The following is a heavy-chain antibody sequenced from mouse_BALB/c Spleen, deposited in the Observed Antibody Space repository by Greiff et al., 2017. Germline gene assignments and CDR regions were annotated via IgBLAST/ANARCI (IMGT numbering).Heavy chain of an antibody. CDR1: GYTFTDYA. J-gene: IGHJ4*01. CDR3: AREFADYAMDY. CDR2: ISTYYGDA. Sequence: QVQLQQSGAELVRPGVSVKISCKGSGYTFTDYAMHWVKQSHAKSLEWIGVISTYYGDASYNQKFKGKATMTVDKSSSTAYMELARLTSEDSAIYYCAREFADYAMDYWGQGTSVTVSS. V-gene: IGHV1S137*01.